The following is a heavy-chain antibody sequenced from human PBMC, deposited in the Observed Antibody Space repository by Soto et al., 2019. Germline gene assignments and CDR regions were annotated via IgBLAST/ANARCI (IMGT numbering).Heavy chain of an antibody. CDR1: GFSFTGYY. Sequence: ASVKVSCKASGFSFTGYYIHWLRQAPGQGLEWMGWINAHSGGTKYAQKFQGRVTLTRDTSIATAYLTLTSLTSDDTALYYCAKDLTRQLAYWLDPWGQGTQVTVSS. D-gene: IGHD6-6*01. CDR3: AKDLTRQLAYWLDP. V-gene: IGHV1-2*02. CDR2: INAHSGGT. J-gene: IGHJ5*02.